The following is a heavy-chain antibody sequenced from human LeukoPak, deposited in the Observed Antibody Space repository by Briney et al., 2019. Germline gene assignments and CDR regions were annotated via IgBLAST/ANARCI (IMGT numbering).Heavy chain of an antibody. CDR1: GFAVSSNY. V-gene: IGHV3-53*01. J-gene: IGHJ4*02. CDR2: VYSGGST. CDR3: ARTSSAVNTKGLNS. D-gene: IGHD6-13*01. Sequence: PGGSLRLSCAASGFAVSSNYMTWVRQAPGKGLEWVSVVYSGGSTEYADSVKGRFTISRDNSKSTLYLQMNSLRAEDTAVYYCARTSSAVNTKGLNSWGQGTLVTVSS.